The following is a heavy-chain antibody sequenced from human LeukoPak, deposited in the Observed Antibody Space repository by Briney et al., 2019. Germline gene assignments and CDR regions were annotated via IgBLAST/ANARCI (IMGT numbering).Heavy chain of an antibody. CDR3: ARDHDFGPDY. CDR1: GYTFTGHY. Sequence: ASVKVSCKASGYTFTGHYFHWLRQAPGQGLEWMGWIKPDTGATNFAQKFHGRLTMTTDTSISTGYMELRSLTSDDAAMYYCARDHDFGPDYWGQGTLVTVS. J-gene: IGHJ4*02. V-gene: IGHV1-2*02. D-gene: IGHD4/OR15-4a*01. CDR2: IKPDTGAT.